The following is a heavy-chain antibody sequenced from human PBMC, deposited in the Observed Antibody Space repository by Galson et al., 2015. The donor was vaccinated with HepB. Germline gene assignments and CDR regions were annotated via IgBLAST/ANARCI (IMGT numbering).Heavy chain of an antibody. CDR1: GFTFSRYA. CDR3: ARDSAIVGATTDYYYMDV. J-gene: IGHJ6*03. CDR2: ISYDGSNK. V-gene: IGHV3-30-3*01. Sequence: SLRLSCAASGFTFSRYAMHWVRQAPGKGLEWVAVISYDGSNKYYADSVKGRFTISRDNSKNTLYLQMNSLRAEDTAVYYCARDSAIVGATTDYYYMDVWGKGTTVTVSS. D-gene: IGHD1-26*01.